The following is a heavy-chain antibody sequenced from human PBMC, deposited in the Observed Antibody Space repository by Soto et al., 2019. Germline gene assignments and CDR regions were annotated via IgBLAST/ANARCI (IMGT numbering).Heavy chain of an antibody. J-gene: IGHJ6*03. CDR3: ARLHKSPYSSSWNVYYYYYYMDV. CDR2: ISAYNGNT. D-gene: IGHD6-13*01. V-gene: IGHV1-18*01. CDR1: GYTFTSYG. Sequence: ASVKVSCKASGYTFTSYGISWVRQAPGQGLEWMGWISAYNGNTNYAQKLQGRVTMTTDTSTSTAYMELRSLRSDDTAVYYCARLHKSPYSSSWNVYYYYYYMDVWGKGTTVTVSS.